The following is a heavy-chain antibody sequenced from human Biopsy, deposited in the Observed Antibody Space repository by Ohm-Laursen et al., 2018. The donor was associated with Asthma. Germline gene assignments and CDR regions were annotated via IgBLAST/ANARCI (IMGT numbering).Heavy chain of an antibody. J-gene: IGHJ6*02. Sequence: GASVKVSCKAPGGTFSNFAISWVRQAPGQGLGWLGGIMTVFGTTNYAQKFQGRVTITADESTSTAYMEVTSLRCEDTAIYYCARCQVGYSSGWSLLLKKIYYSGMDVWGQGTAVTVSS. CDR3: ARCQVGYSSGWSLLLKKIYYSGMDV. D-gene: IGHD6-19*01. V-gene: IGHV1-69*13. CDR2: IMTVFGTT. CDR1: GGTFSNFA.